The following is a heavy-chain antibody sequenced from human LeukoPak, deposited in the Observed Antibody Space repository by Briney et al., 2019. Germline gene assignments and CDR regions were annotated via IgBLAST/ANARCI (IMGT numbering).Heavy chain of an antibody. V-gene: IGHV4-4*07. J-gene: IGHJ4*02. CDR2: IYTSGST. Sequence: ETESLTCTVSGGSISSYFWGWIRQPAGKGLEWIGRIYTSGSTNYNPSLKSRVTMSVDTSKNQFSLKLSSVTAADTAVYYCARGSDYDHRNFDYWGQETLGIVFS. CDR1: GGSISSYF. CDR3: ARGSDYDHRNFDY. D-gene: IGHD5-12*01.